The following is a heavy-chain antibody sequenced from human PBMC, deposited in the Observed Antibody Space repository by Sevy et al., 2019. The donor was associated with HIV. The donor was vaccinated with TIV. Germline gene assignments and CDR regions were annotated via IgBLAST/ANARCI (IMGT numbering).Heavy chain of an antibody. Sequence: GGSLRLSCAASGFTFSSYSMNWVRQAPGKGLEWVSSISSSSSYIYYADSVKGRFTISRDNAKNSLYLQMNSLRAADTAVYYCPREGPDYFQYYFDYWGQGTLVTVSS. CDR3: PREGPDYFQYYFDY. D-gene: IGHD5-12*01. J-gene: IGHJ4*01. CDR2: ISSSSSYI. CDR1: GFTFSSYS. V-gene: IGHV3-21*01.